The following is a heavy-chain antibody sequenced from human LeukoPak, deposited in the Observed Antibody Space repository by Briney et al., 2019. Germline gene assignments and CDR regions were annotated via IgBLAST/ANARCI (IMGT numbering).Heavy chain of an antibody. V-gene: IGHV3-30-3*01. CDR2: ISYDGSNK. J-gene: IGHJ4*02. CDR3: ARNGGRMVYSDSSAYSDF. D-gene: IGHD3-22*01. CDR1: GFTFSSYA. Sequence: GGSLRLSCAASGFTFSSYAMHWVRQAPGKGLEWVAVISYDGSNKYYADSVKGRFTIYRDNAESALYVQMNSLRAEDTAVYYCARNGGRMVYSDSSAYSDFWGQGTLVTVSS.